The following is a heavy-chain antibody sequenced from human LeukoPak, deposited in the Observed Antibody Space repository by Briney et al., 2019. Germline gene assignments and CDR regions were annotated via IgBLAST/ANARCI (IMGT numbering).Heavy chain of an antibody. J-gene: IGHJ4*02. CDR2: VYNSGST. Sequence: SETLSLTCNVSGGSVSSGSYYWSWIWQPPGKGLEWIGYVYNSGSTNYNAVLKSRVTISADTSKNQFSLKLGSVTTADTAKYYCARDPSGYFNYWGQGILVTVSS. CDR1: GGSVSSGSYY. CDR3: ARDPSGYFNY. D-gene: IGHD3-22*01. V-gene: IGHV4-61*01.